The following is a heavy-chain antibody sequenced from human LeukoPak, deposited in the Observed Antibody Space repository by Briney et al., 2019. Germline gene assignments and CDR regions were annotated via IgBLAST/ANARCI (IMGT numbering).Heavy chain of an antibody. J-gene: IGHJ3*02. D-gene: IGHD6-6*01. CDR2: IYHSGST. CDR3: ARALGGMSIAAPRDAFDI. CDR1: GGSISSYY. V-gene: IGHV4-59*12. Sequence: LETLSLTCTVSGGSISSYYWSWIRQPPGKGLEWIGYIYHSGSTYYNPSLKSRVTISVDRPKNQFSLKLSSVTAADTAVYYCARALGGMSIAAPRDAFDIWGQGTMVTVSS.